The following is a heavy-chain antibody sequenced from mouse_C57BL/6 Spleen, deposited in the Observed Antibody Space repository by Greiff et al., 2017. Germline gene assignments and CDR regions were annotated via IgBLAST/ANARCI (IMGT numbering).Heavy chain of an antibody. J-gene: IGHJ2*01. D-gene: IGHD1-1*01. CDR2: ISDGGSYT. CDR3: ARDWDYYGSSYVDY. CDR1: GFTFSSYA. Sequence: DVKLVESGGGLVKPGGSLKLSCAASGFTFSSYAMSWVRQTPEKRLEWVATISDGGSYTYYPDNVKGRFTISRDNAKNNLYLQMSHLKSEDTAMYYCARDWDYYGSSYVDYWGQGTTLTVSS. V-gene: IGHV5-4*01.